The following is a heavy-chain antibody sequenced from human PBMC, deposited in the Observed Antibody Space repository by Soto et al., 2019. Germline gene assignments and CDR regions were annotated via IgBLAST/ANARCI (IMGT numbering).Heavy chain of an antibody. CDR1: GFTFSSYG. CDR3: ARDLLLTGWSGYWDYYYYGMDV. D-gene: IGHD3-3*01. V-gene: IGHV3-33*01. CDR2: IWYEGSKK. Sequence: QVQLVESGGGVVQPGRSLRLSCAASGFTFSSYGMHWVRQAPGKGLEWVAVIWYEGSKKYYADSVKGRFTISRDNSKNTLYMQMNSLRAEGTAVYYCARDLLLTGWSGYWDYYYYGMDVWGQGATVTVSS. J-gene: IGHJ6*02.